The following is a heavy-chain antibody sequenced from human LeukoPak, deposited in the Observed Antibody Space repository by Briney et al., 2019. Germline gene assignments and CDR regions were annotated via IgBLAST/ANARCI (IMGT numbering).Heavy chain of an antibody. CDR1: RFTVSSNY. CDR2: IYSGGRT. V-gene: IGHV3-66*01. J-gene: IGHJ5*02. CDR3: ARDYYDSSGSSWFDP. Sequence: GGSLRLSCAGSRFTVSSNYMSWVRQAPGKGLEWVSVIYSGGRTDYADSVKGRFTISRDSSKNTLYLQMNSLTAEDTAVYYCARDYYDSSGSSWFDPWGQGTLVTVSS. D-gene: IGHD3-22*01.